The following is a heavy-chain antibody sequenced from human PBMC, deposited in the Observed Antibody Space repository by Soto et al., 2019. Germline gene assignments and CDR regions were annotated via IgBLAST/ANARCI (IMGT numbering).Heavy chain of an antibody. J-gene: IGHJ4*02. Sequence: QVQLVESGGGVVQPGRSLRLSCAASGFTFSSYGMHWVRQAPGKGLEWVAVIWYDGSNKYYADSVKGRFTISRDNSKNTLYLKMNSLRAEDTAVYYCAREGRRIAAAGGYFDYWGQGTLVTVSS. CDR2: IWYDGSNK. V-gene: IGHV3-33*01. D-gene: IGHD6-13*01. CDR3: AREGRRIAAAGGYFDY. CDR1: GFTFSSYG.